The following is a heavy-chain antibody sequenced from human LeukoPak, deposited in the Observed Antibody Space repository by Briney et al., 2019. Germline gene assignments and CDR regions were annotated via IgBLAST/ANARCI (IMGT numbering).Heavy chain of an antibody. Sequence: PGGSLRLSCAASGFTFSSYSMTWVRQAPGKGLEWVSSISSSSSYIYYADSVKGRFTISRDNAKNSLYLQMNSLRAEDTAVYYCARDSYYDSSGYYSSFDYWGQGTLVTVSS. CDR1: GFTFSSYS. J-gene: IGHJ4*02. CDR2: ISSSSSYI. D-gene: IGHD3-22*01. CDR3: ARDSYYDSSGYYSSFDY. V-gene: IGHV3-21*01.